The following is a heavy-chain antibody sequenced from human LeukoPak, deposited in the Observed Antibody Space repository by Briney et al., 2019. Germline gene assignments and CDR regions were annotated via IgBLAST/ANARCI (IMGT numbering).Heavy chain of an antibody. CDR1: GGSISSSIYY. V-gene: IGHV4-39*01. Sequence: NPSGTLSLTCTVSGGSISSSIYYWGWIRQPPGKGLEWIGSIYYSGSTYYNPSLKSRVTISVDTSKNQFSLKLSSVTAADTAVYYCARRPTTVTTEYYFDYWGQGTLVTVSS. J-gene: IGHJ4*02. CDR2: IYYSGST. CDR3: ARRPTTVTTEYYFDY. D-gene: IGHD4-17*01.